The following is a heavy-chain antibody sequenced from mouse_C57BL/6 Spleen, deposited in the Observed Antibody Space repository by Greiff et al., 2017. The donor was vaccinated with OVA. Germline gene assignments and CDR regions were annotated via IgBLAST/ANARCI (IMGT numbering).Heavy chain of an antibody. CDR2: IDPSDSYT. V-gene: IGHV1-69*01. CDR1: GYTFTSYW. J-gene: IGHJ2*01. D-gene: IGHD1-1*01. Sequence: QVQLQQPGAELVMPGASVKLSCKAYGYTFTSYWMHWVKQRPGQGLEWIGEIDPSDSYTNYNQKFKGKSTLTVDKSSSTAYMQLSSLTSEDSAVYYCARRYYGSSLDYWGQGTTLTVSS. CDR3: ARRYYGSSLDY.